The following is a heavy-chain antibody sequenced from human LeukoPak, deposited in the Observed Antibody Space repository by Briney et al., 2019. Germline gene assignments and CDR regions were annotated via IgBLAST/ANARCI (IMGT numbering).Heavy chain of an antibody. CDR1: GYSFTSYW. CDR3: ARQSGSHAIAEIDY. V-gene: IGHV5-51*01. J-gene: IGHJ4*02. D-gene: IGHD3-10*01. Sequence: GESLKISCKGSGYSFTSYWIGWVRQMPGTGLEWMGIIYPGDSDTRYSTSSQGQVTISADKSISTAYLQWSSLKASDTAMYYCARQSGSHAIAEIDYWGQGTLVTVSS. CDR2: IYPGDSDT.